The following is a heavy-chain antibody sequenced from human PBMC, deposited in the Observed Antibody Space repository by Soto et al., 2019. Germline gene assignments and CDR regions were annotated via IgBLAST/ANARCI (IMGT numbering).Heavy chain of an antibody. J-gene: IGHJ6*02. D-gene: IGHD1-26*01. CDR3: ARLLAYSGSYLDYGMDV. CDR2: IYPGDSDT. Sequence: HGESLKISCKGSGYSFTSYWIGWVRQMPGKGLEWMGIIYPGDSDTRYSPSFQGQVTISADNSISTAYLQWSSLKASDTAMYYCARLLAYSGSYLDYGMDVWGQGTTVTVSS. V-gene: IGHV5-51*01. CDR1: GYSFTSYW.